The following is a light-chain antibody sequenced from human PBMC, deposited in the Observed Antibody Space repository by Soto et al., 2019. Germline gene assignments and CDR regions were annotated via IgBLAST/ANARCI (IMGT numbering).Light chain of an antibody. CDR1: QSINNW. CDR3: QQYKTYWT. V-gene: IGKV1-5*01. J-gene: IGKJ1*01. Sequence: DIQMTQSPSTLSASVGDRVTITCRASQSINNWLAWYQLKPGKAPKLLMYDASTLESGVPSRFSGGGSGTEFTLTISSLQPDDFATYYCQQYKTYWTFGPGTKGDIK. CDR2: DAS.